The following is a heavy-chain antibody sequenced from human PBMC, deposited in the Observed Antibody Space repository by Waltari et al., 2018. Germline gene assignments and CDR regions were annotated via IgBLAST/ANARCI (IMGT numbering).Heavy chain of an antibody. CDR1: GFTLSSSY. J-gene: IGHJ5*02. D-gene: IGHD2-2*01. CDR2: IGSRCRNT. CDR3: AKGPAARTNWFDP. Sequence: EVQLLESGGVLVQPGGSLRLSCAASGFTLSSSYMSWVRQAPGKGLEWVSVIGSRCRNTYYADSVKGRFTISRDDSKNTLYLQMNSLRAEDTAVYYCAKGPAARTNWFDPWGQGTLVTVSS. V-gene: IGHV3-23*01.